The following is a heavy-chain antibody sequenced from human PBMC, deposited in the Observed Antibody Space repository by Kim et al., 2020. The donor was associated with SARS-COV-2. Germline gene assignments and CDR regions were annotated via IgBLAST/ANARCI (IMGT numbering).Heavy chain of an antibody. CDR3: ARGGGTVTTSDNWFDP. CDR1: GFTFSRFD. J-gene: IGHJ5*02. V-gene: IGHV3-13*05. Sequence: GGSLRLSCAASGFTFSRFDMHWVRQATGKGLEWVSGIDNNGDLYYSTSVEGRFTISRENAKDSLYLQMNSLRVGDTAVYYCARGGGTVTTSDNWFDPWGQGTLVTVSS. CDR2: IDNNGDL. D-gene: IGHD4-17*01.